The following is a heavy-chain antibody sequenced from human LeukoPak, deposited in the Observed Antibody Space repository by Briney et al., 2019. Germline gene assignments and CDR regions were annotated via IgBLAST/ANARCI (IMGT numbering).Heavy chain of an antibody. CDR3: ARDRVGATGFDY. CDR2: IYSGGST. J-gene: IGHJ4*02. Sequence: PGGSLRLSCAASGFTVSSNYMSWVRQAPGKGLEWVSVIYSGGSTYYADSVKGRFTISRDNSKNTLYLQMNSLRAEDTAVYYCARDRVGATGFDYWGQGTLVTVSS. V-gene: IGHV3-53*01. D-gene: IGHD1-26*01. CDR1: GFTVSSNY.